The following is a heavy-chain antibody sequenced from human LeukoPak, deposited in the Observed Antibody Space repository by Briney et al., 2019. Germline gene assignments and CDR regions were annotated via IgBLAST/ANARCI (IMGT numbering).Heavy chain of an antibody. CDR2: ISSSSSTI. J-gene: IGHJ4*02. CDR1: GFTFSSYS. V-gene: IGHV3-48*01. D-gene: IGHD1-26*01. CDR3: AREPPRGSFDY. Sequence: GGSLRLPCAASGFTFSSYSMNWVRQAPGKGLEWVSYISSSSSTIYYADSVKGRFTISRDNAKNSLYLQMNSLRAEDTAVYYCAREPPRGSFDYWGQGTLVTVSS.